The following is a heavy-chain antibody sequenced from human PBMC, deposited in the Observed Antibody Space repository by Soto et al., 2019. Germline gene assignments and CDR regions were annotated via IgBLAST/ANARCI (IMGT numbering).Heavy chain of an antibody. CDR3: TTARYCSGGSCYSKCAFDI. Sequence: PGGSLRLSCAASGFTFSNAWMNWVRRAPGKGLEWVGRIKSKTDGGTTDYAAPVKGRFTISRDDSKNTLYLQMSSLKTEDTAVYYCTTARYCSGGSCYSKCAFDIWGQGTMVTVSS. D-gene: IGHD2-15*01. CDR1: GFTFSNAW. V-gene: IGHV3-15*07. CDR2: IKSKTDGGTT. J-gene: IGHJ3*02.